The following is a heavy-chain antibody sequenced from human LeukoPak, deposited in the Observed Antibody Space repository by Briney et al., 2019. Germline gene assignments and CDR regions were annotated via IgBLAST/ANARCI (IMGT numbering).Heavy chain of an antibody. CDR1: GFSLSTSGMC. V-gene: IGHV2-70*16. Sequence: QTLTLTCTFSGFSLSTSGMCVNWIRQPPGKALEWLARIDWDDAKFYSTSLKTRLTISKDTSKNQVVLTMTNMDPADTATYYCARLYSSSSGLFDSWGQGTLVTVSS. D-gene: IGHD6-6*01. J-gene: IGHJ4*02. CDR2: IDWDDAK. CDR3: ARLYSSSSGLFDS.